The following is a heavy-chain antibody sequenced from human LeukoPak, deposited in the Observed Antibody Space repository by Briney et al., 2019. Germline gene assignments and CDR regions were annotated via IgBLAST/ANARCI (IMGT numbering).Heavy chain of an antibody. CDR2: ISGSDAGT. CDR3: AKDPRRGVGFVGATFDY. CDR1: GFTFKNYA. D-gene: IGHD1-26*01. J-gene: IGHJ4*02. Sequence: PGGSLRLSCAASGFTFKNYATSWVRQAPGKGLEWVSAISGSDAGTYHADSVKGRFTISRDNSKNTLYLQMNSLRAEDTAVYYCAKDPRRGVGFVGATFDYWGQGTLVSVSS. V-gene: IGHV3-23*01.